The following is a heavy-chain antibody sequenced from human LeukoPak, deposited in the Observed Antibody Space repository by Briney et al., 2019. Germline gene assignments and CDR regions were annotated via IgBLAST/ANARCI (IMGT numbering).Heavy chain of an antibody. CDR1: GGSISSSNW. CDR2: IYHSGST. Sequence: SETLSLTCAVSGGSISSSNWWSWVRQPPGKGLEWIGEIYHSGSTNYNPSLKSRVTISVDKSKNQFSLKLSSVTAADTAVYYCARVRNSEWELLFWFDPWGQGTLVTVSS. V-gene: IGHV4-4*02. J-gene: IGHJ5*02. D-gene: IGHD1-26*01. CDR3: ARVRNSEWELLFWFDP.